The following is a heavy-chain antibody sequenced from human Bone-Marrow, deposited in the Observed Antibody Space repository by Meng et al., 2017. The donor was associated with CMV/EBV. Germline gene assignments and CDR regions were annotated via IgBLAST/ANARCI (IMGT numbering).Heavy chain of an antibody. Sequence: GESLKISCAASGFTFTNFAIHWVRQAPGKGLVWVSRINSDGSGTTYADSVKGRFTISRDNAKNTLYLQMNSLRAEDTAVYYCRGSYQRSDYWGQGTLVSVSS. J-gene: IGHJ4*02. CDR2: INSDGSGT. D-gene: IGHD1-26*01. CDR1: GFTFTNFA. CDR3: RGSYQRSDY. V-gene: IGHV3-74*01.